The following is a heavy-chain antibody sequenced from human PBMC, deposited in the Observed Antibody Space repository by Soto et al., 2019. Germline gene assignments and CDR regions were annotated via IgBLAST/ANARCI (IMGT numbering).Heavy chain of an antibody. Sequence: QVQLVQSGAEVKKPGSSVKVSCTASGGSFNTYSLNWVRVAPGQGLEWMGGIIPVSSAPNYAQKFQDRVTITAYESTSTAYLELSSLRSEDTALYYCARGGYRDYFDSWGRGTLVIVSS. CDR2: IIPVSSAP. D-gene: IGHD5-18*01. V-gene: IGHV1-69*01. J-gene: IGHJ4*02. CDR3: ARGGYRDYFDS. CDR1: GGSFNTYS.